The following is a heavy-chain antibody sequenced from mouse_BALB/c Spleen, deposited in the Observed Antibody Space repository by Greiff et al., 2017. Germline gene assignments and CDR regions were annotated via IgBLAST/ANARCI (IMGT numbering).Heavy chain of an antibody. J-gene: IGHJ3*01. D-gene: IGHD2-1*01. CDR3: ARTDLPRFAY. CDR1: GFSLSTSGMG. Sequence: QVTLNVCGPGILQPSQTLSLTCSFSGFSLSTSGMGVSWIRQPSGKGLEWLAHIYWDDDKRYNPSLKSRLTISKDTSRNQVFLKITSVDTADTATYYCARTDLPRFAYWGQGTLVTVSA. V-gene: IGHV8-12*01. CDR2: IYWDDDK.